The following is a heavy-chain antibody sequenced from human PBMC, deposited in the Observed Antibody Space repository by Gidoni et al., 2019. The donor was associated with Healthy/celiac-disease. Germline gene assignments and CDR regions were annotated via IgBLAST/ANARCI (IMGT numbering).Heavy chain of an antibody. CDR1: GFTFSSYS. J-gene: IGHJ4*02. CDR3: ARSGWNYPNYFDY. D-gene: IGHD1-7*01. CDR2: ISSSSSTI. Sequence: EFQLVECGGGLVQPGGSLRLSCAAAGFTFSSYSMNWVRQAPGKGLEWVSYISSSSSTIYYADSVKGRFTISRDNAKNSLYLQMNSLRAEDAAVYYCARSGWNYPNYFDYWGQGTLVTVSS. V-gene: IGHV3-48*01.